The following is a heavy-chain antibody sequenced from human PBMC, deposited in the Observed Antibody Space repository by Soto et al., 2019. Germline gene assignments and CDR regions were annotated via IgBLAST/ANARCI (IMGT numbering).Heavy chain of an antibody. Sequence: AETLSLTCTVSGVSISSYYLSWIRQPPGKGLEWIGYIYYSGSTNYNPSLKSRGTISVDTSKNQFSLNLSSVTAADTAVYYCARDNRGYDYFEYWGQGTLVTVS. J-gene: IGHJ4*02. V-gene: IGHV4-59*01. CDR2: IYYSGST. CDR1: GVSISSYY. CDR3: ARDNRGYDYFEY. D-gene: IGHD5-12*01.